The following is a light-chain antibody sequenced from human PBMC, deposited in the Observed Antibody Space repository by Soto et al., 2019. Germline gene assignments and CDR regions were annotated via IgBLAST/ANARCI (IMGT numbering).Light chain of an antibody. CDR2: GIS. J-gene: IGKJ2*01. CDR1: QSVTNRY. CDR3: QQYSTLPHT. V-gene: IGKV3-20*01. Sequence: ENVLTQSPGILSLSPGEIATLSCRASQSVTNRYFAWYQQKPGQAHRLLIYGISSRATDIPDRFSGSGSGTDFTLTISRLEPEDFVVYYCQQYSTLPHTFGQGTKLEVK.